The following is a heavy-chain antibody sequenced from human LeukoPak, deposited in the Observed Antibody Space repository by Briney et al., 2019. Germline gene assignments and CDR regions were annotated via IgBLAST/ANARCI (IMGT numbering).Heavy chain of an antibody. D-gene: IGHD2-2*01. CDR3: AREGVVGTGLDY. Sequence: SETLSLTCTVSGGSISSYYWSWIRQPPGKGLEWIGYIYYSGSTNYNPSLKSRVTISVDTSKNQFSLKLSSVTAADTAVYYCAREGVVGTGLDYWGQGTLVTVSS. CDR1: GGSISSYY. CDR2: IYYSGST. V-gene: IGHV4-59*12. J-gene: IGHJ4*02.